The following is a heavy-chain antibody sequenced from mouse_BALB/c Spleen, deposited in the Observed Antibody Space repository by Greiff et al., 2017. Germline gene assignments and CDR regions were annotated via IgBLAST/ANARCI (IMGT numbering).Heavy chain of an antibody. CDR1: GFTFSSYT. J-gene: IGHJ2*01. Sequence: EVQVVESGGGLVQPGGSLKLSCAASGFTFSSYTMSWVRQTPEKRLEWVAYISNGGGSTYYPDTVKGRFTISRDNAKNTLYLQMSSLKSEDTAMYYCARRGSFFDYWGQGTTLTVSS. V-gene: IGHV5-12-2*01. CDR3: ARRGSFFDY. CDR2: ISNGGGST. D-gene: IGHD1-1*02.